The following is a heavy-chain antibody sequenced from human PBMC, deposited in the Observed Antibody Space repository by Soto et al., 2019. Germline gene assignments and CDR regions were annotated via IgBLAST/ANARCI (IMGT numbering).Heavy chain of an antibody. D-gene: IGHD2-2*01. Sequence: ASVKVSCKASGGTYSSYPISWVRQAPGQGLEWMGGIIPIFGTANYAQKFQGRVTITADESTSTAYMELSSLRSEDTAVYYCAVGYCSSTSCYAAGGNYYYGMDVWGQGTTVTVS. V-gene: IGHV1-69*13. CDR1: GGTYSSYP. CDR3: AVGYCSSTSCYAAGGNYYYGMDV. CDR2: IIPIFGTA. J-gene: IGHJ6*02.